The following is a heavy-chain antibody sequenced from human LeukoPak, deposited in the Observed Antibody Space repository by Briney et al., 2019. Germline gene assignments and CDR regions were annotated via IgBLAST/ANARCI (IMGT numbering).Heavy chain of an antibody. CDR2: INHSGST. J-gene: IGHJ5*02. D-gene: IGHD3-10*01. CDR3: ARPGGVRGVTSWFDP. Sequence: SETLSLTCAVYGGSFSGYYWSWIRQPPGKGLEWIGEINHSGSTNYSPSLKSRVTISVDTSKNQFSLKLSSVTAADTAVYYCARPGGVRGVTSWFDPWGQGTLVTVSS. V-gene: IGHV4-34*01. CDR1: GGSFSGYY.